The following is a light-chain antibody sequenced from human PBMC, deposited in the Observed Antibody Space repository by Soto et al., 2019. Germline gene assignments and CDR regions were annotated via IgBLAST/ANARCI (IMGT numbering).Light chain of an antibody. Sequence: DIPMTQSPSTLSASVGDRVTITCRASQNINSWLAWYQQKPGKAPKLLIYKTSYLESGVPSRFSGSESGTEFTLTINCLQPDDFATYYCQQYSTYSPFTFGQGTRLEIK. CDR3: QQYSTYSPFT. V-gene: IGKV1-5*03. CDR1: QNINSW. CDR2: KTS. J-gene: IGKJ2*01.